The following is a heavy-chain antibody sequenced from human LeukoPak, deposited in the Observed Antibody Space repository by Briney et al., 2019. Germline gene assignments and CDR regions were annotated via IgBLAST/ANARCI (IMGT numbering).Heavy chain of an antibody. J-gene: IGHJ5*02. CDR3: TRTPPDAGWFDP. V-gene: IGHV3-49*03. Sequence: PGRSLRLSCSASGFTFGDYALTWFRQAPGKGLEWVGIIRSKAYSGASDYAASVKGRFIISRDDSKSIAYLQMNSLQIDDTAVYYCTRTPPDAGWFDPWGQGTLVTVSS. CDR2: IRSKAYSGAS. CDR1: GFTFGDYA. D-gene: IGHD1-14*01.